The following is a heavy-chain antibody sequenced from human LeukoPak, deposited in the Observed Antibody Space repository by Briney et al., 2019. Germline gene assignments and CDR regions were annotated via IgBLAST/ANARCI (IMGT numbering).Heavy chain of an antibody. D-gene: IGHD3-10*01. Sequence: PGGSQRLSCVASGFSFSSYSINWVRQAPGKGLEWVSSISNTGDYIYYADSVEGRLTISRDNAKNSLSLQVSSLRAEDTAVYYCARVTGGSPINYFYYMDVWGQGTTVTVSS. V-gene: IGHV3-21*01. CDR2: ISNTGDYI. CDR1: GFSFSSYS. J-gene: IGHJ6*02. CDR3: ARVTGGSPINYFYYMDV.